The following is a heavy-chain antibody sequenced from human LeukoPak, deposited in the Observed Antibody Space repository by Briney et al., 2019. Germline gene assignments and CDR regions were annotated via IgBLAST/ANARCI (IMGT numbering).Heavy chain of an antibody. Sequence: ASVKVSCKASEGTFSSYAISWVRQAPGQGLEWMGRIIPILGIANYAQKFQGRVTITADKSTSTAYMELSSLRSEDTAVYYCARVQRVKFPLKYYFDYWGQGTLVTVSS. V-gene: IGHV1-69*04. CDR3: ARVQRVKFPLKYYFDY. CDR1: EGTFSSYA. D-gene: IGHD3-10*01. J-gene: IGHJ4*02. CDR2: IIPILGIA.